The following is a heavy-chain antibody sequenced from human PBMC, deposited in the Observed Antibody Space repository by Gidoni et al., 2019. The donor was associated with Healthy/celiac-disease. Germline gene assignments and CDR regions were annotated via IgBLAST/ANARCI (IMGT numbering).Heavy chain of an antibody. D-gene: IGHD3-22*01. CDR2: INHSGST. J-gene: IGHJ4*02. Sequence: QVQLQQWGAGLLKPSETLSLTCAVYGGSFSGYYWSWIRQPPGKGLEWIGEINHSGSTNYNPSLKSRVTISVDTSKNQFSLKLSSVTAADTAVYYCARGGYYDSSGYHPLNDYWGQGTLVTVSS. CDR3: ARGGYYDSSGYHPLNDY. V-gene: IGHV4-34*01. CDR1: GGSFSGYY.